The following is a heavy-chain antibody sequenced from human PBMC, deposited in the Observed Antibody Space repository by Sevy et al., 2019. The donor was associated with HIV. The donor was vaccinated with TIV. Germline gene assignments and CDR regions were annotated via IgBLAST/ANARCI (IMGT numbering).Heavy chain of an antibody. V-gene: IGHV3-30-3*01. CDR2: ISYDGSNK. CDR3: ARDGLLEMATDY. D-gene: IGHD5-12*01. Sequence: GGSLRLSCAASGFTFSSYAMHWVRQAPGKGLEWVAVISYDGSNKYYADSVKGRFTISRDNSKNTLYLQMNSLRAEDTAVYYCARDGLLEMATDYWGQGTLVTVSS. J-gene: IGHJ4*02. CDR1: GFTFSSYA.